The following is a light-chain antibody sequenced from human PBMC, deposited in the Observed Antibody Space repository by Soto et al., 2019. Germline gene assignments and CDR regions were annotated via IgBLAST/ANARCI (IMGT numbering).Light chain of an antibody. V-gene: IGLV3-21*02. Sequence: YELTQPPSVSVAPGQTARITCGGGRVGTESVHWYQQKPGQAPVLVVYDDSNRPSGIPERFSGSNSANTATLTITRVAAGDEADYYCQLWDTISDRYVFGTGTKVTVL. CDR1: RVGTES. J-gene: IGLJ1*01. CDR2: DDS. CDR3: QLWDTISDRYV.